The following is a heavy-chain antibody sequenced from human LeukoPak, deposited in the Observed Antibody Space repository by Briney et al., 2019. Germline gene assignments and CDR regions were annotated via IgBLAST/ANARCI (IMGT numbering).Heavy chain of an antibody. D-gene: IGHD1-20*01. CDR2: INHSGST. Sequence: PSETLSLTCTVSGGSISSYYWSWIRQPPGKGLEWIGEINHSGSTNYNPSLKSRVTISVDTSKNQFSLKLSSLTAADTAVYYCARRPTRGITGTPRYYYYYMDVWGKGTTVTVSS. CDR3: ARRPTRGITGTPRYYYYYMDV. J-gene: IGHJ6*03. V-gene: IGHV4-34*01. CDR1: GGSISSYY.